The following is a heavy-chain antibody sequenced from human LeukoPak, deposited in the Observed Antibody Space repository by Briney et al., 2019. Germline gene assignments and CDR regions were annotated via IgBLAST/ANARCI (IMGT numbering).Heavy chain of an antibody. CDR3: ARDRAATRPPGDYYMDV. Sequence: SETLSLTCTVSSGSISGYYWSWIRQPPGKGLEWVGYISYSGSTNYNPSLKSRVTISVDTSKNQFSLKLSPVTAADTAVYYCARDRAATRPPGDYYMDVWGKGTTVAVSS. J-gene: IGHJ6*03. CDR1: SGSISGYY. V-gene: IGHV4-59*12. CDR2: ISYSGST. D-gene: IGHD6-6*01.